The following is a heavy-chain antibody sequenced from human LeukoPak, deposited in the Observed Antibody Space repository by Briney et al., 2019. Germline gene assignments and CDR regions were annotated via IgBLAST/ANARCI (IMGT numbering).Heavy chain of an antibody. Sequence: SETLSLTCTVSGGSISSYYWSWLREPPGKGLEWIGYIYYRGSINYNSSLKSRVTISIDTSENQFSLKLSSVTAADTAVYYCARGTAYSDYNYLDYWGQGTLVTVSS. V-gene: IGHV4-59*01. D-gene: IGHD5-12*01. CDR3: ARGTAYSDYNYLDY. J-gene: IGHJ4*02. CDR1: GGSISSYY. CDR2: IYYRGSI.